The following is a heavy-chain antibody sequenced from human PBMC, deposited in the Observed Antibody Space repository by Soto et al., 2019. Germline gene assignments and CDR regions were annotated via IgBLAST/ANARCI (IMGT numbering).Heavy chain of an antibody. V-gene: IGHV5-10-1*01. CDR3: ARQIYDSDTGPNFQYYFDS. Sequence: GESLKISCKGSGYSFAGYWVTWVRQKPGKGLEWMGRIDPSDSQTYYSPSFRGHVTISVTKSITTVFLQWSSLRASDTAMYYCARQIYDSDTGPNFQYYFDSWGQGTPVTVS. D-gene: IGHD3-22*01. CDR2: IDPSDSQT. CDR1: GYSFAGYW. J-gene: IGHJ4*02.